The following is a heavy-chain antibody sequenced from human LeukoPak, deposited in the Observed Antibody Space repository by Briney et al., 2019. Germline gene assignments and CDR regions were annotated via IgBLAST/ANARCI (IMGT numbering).Heavy chain of an antibody. CDR3: ARASGLHKFYNWNDEGWFDP. CDR2: INPNSGGT. CDR1: GYTFTGYY. D-gene: IGHD1-20*01. Sequence: PRASVKVSCKASGYTFTGYYMHWVRQAPGQGLEWMGWINPNSGGTNYAQKFQGRVTMTRDTSISTAYMELSRLRSDDTAVYDCARASGLHKFYNWNDEGWFDPWGQGTLVTVSS. V-gene: IGHV1-2*02. J-gene: IGHJ5*02.